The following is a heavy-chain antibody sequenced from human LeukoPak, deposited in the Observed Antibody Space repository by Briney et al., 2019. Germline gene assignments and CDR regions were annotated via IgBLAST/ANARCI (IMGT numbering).Heavy chain of an antibody. D-gene: IGHD1-26*01. J-gene: IGHJ4*02. CDR1: GGSISSSSYY. Sequence: PSETLSLTCTVSGGSISSSSYYWGWIRQPPGKGLEWIGSIYYSGSTYYNPSLKSRVTISVDTSKNQFSLKLSSVTAADTAVYYCARDEGAHWGQGTLVTVSS. CDR3: ARDEGAH. V-gene: IGHV4-39*07. CDR2: IYYSGST.